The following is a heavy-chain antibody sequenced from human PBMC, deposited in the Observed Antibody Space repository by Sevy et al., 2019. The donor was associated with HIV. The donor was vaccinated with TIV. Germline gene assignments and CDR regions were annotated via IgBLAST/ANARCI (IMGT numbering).Heavy chain of an antibody. CDR1: GFVFSVHK. Sequence: GGSLRLSCAASGFVFSVHKMNWVRQVPGKGLEWVSSIRSDSSYIYYADSLKGRFTVSRDNAKNSLYLQMNSLRAEDTAVYYCARPYYYNSGSHFDYWGQGTLVTVSS. CDR2: IRSDSSYI. CDR3: ARPYYYNSGSHFDY. V-gene: IGHV3-21*01. J-gene: IGHJ4*02. D-gene: IGHD3-10*01.